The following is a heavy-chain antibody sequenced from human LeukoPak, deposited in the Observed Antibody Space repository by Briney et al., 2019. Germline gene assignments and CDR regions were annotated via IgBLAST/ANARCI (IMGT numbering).Heavy chain of an antibody. CDR2: IYYSGST. V-gene: IGHV4-39*07. J-gene: IGHJ4*02. CDR3: APIIRDTMVRGVITHLDY. D-gene: IGHD3-10*01. Sequence: PSETLSLTCTVSGGSISSSSYYWGWIRQPPGKGLEWIGSIYYSGSTYYNPSLKSRVTISVDTSKNQFSLKLSSMTAADTAVYYCAPIIRDTMVRGVITHLDYWGQGTLVTVSS. CDR1: GGSISSSSYY.